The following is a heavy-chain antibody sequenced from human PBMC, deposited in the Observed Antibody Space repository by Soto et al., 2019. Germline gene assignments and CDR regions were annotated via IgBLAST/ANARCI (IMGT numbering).Heavy chain of an antibody. D-gene: IGHD3-10*01. J-gene: IGHJ4*02. CDR2: INAGNGNT. CDR3: ARSKVRGVIPSYFDY. CDR1: GYTFTSYA. V-gene: IGHV1-3*01. Sequence: ASVKVSCKASGYTFTSYAMHWVRQAPGQRLEWMGWINAGNGNTKYSQKFQGRVTITRDTSASTAYMELSSLRSEDTAVYYCARSKVRGVIPSYFDYWGQGTLVTVSS.